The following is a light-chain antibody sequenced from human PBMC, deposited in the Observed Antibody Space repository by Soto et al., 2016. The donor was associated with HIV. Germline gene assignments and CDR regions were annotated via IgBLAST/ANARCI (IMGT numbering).Light chain of an antibody. CDR2: KAS. J-gene: IGKJ2*01. CDR3: QQYNSYSPYT. V-gene: IGKV1-5*03. Sequence: DIQMTQSPSTLSASVGDRVTITCRPSQSISSWLAWYQQKPGKAPKLLIYKASSLESGVPSRFSGSGSGTEFTLTISSLQPDDFATYYCQQYNSYSPYTFG. CDR1: QSISSW.